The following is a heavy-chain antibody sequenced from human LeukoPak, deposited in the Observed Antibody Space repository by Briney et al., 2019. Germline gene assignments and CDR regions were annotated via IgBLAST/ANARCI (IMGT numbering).Heavy chain of an antibody. CDR2: IYYSGST. CDR1: GGSISSGGYY. D-gene: IGHD3-10*01. Sequence: SQTLSLTCTVSGGSISSGGYYWSWIRQHPGKGLEWIGYIYYSGSTYYNPSLKSRVTISVDTSKNQFSLKLSSVTAADTAVYYRARAAYGSRAFDIWGQGTTVTVSS. J-gene: IGHJ3*02. V-gene: IGHV4-31*03. CDR3: ARAAYGSRAFDI.